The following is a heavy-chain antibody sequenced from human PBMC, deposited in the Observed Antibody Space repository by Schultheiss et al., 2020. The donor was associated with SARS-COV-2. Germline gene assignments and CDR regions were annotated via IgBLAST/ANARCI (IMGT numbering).Heavy chain of an antibody. D-gene: IGHD3-22*01. Sequence: GESLKISCAASGFTFSSYAMSWVRQAPGKGLEWVSAISGSGGSTYYADSVKGRFTISRDNSKNTLYLQMNSLRAEDTAVYYCAKGQYYYDSSGYYGPFDYWGQGTLVTVSS. CDR1: GFTFSSYA. CDR2: ISGSGGST. J-gene: IGHJ4*02. CDR3: AKGQYYYDSSGYYGPFDY. V-gene: IGHV3-23*01.